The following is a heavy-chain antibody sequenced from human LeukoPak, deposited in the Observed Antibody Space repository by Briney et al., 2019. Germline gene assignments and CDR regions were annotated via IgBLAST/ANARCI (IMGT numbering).Heavy chain of an antibody. Sequence: WGSLRLSCAASGFTFSSYSMNWVRQAPGKGLEWVSYISSSSRTIYYTDSVKGRFTISRDNAKNSLYLQMNSLRAEDTAVYYCARVDFWSGYSQDDYWGQGTLVTVSS. J-gene: IGHJ4*02. V-gene: IGHV3-48*01. CDR2: ISSSSRTI. D-gene: IGHD3-3*01. CDR1: GFTFSSYS. CDR3: ARVDFWSGYSQDDY.